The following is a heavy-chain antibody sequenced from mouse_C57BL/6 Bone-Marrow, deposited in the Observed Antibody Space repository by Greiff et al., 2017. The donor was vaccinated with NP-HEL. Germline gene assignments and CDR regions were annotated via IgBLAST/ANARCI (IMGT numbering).Heavy chain of an antibody. CDR2: IDPSDSET. Sequence: QVQLQQPGAELVRPGSSVKLSCKASGYTFTSYWMHWVKQRPIQGLEWIGNIDPSDSETHYNQKFKDKATLTVDKSSSTAYMQLSCLTSEDSTGYYCARGIHYYGSSSFSYWGQGTLVTVSA. CDR3: ARGIHYYGSSSFSY. J-gene: IGHJ3*01. V-gene: IGHV1-52*01. CDR1: GYTFTSYW. D-gene: IGHD1-1*01.